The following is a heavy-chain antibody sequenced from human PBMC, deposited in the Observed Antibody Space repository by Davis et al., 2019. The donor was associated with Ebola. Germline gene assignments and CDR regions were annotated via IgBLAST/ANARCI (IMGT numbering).Heavy chain of an antibody. J-gene: IGHJ5*02. V-gene: IGHV4-39*01. CDR1: DGSISSSTYY. CDR2: IYYSGNT. Sequence: SETLSLTCSVSDGSISSSTYYWGWIRQPPGKGLEWIGTIYYSGNTYYNPSLKSRVTISVDTSKNQFSLKVNSVTAADTAVYYCARLSRWYAGWFDPWGQGTLVTVSS. CDR3: ARLSRWYAGWFDP. D-gene: IGHD4-23*01.